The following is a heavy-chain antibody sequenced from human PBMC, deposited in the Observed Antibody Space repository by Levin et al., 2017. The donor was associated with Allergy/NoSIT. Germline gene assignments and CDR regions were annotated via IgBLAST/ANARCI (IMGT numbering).Heavy chain of an antibody. CDR1: GYTFTSHW. Sequence: GESLKISCKGSGYTFTSHWIGWVRQMPGKGLEWMGIIYPSDSDTRYSPSFQGQVTISADTSISTAYLQWSSLKASDTAIYYCARHGKTSLRFDAFDIWGQGTMVTVSS. V-gene: IGHV5-51*01. CDR3: ARHGKTSLRFDAFDI. J-gene: IGHJ3*02. CDR2: IYPSDSDT.